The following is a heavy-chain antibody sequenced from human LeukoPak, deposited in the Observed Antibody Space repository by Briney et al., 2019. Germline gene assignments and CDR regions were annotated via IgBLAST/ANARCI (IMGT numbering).Heavy chain of an antibody. CDR1: GYTFTSYD. D-gene: IGHD1-26*01. V-gene: IGHV1-8*01. Sequence: ASVKVSCKASGYTFTSYDINWVRQATGQGLEWMGWMNPNSGNTGYAQKLQGRVTMTTDTSTSTAYMELRSLRSDDTAVYYCARDRLTDRGATTDYWGQGTLVTVSS. CDR2: MNPNSGNT. J-gene: IGHJ4*02. CDR3: ARDRLTDRGATTDY.